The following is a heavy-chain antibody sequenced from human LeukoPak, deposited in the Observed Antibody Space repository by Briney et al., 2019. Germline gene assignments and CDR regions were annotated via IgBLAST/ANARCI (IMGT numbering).Heavy chain of an antibody. V-gene: IGHV3-11*06. Sequence: AGGSLRLSCAASGFTFSASYMTWVRQAPGKGLEWLSYISGDSGDTNYADSVKGRFTISRDNAKNSLYLQMNSLRVEDTAVYFCARDPRTVRIWGQGTLVTVSS. CDR2: ISGDSGDT. J-gene: IGHJ4*02. CDR3: ARDPRTVRI. D-gene: IGHD1-1*01. CDR1: GFTFSASY.